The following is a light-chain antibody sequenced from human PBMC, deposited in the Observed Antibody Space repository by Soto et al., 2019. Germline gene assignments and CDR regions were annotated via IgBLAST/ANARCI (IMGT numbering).Light chain of an antibody. CDR1: QSISSY. J-gene: IGKJ1*01. CDR2: AAS. Sequence: DIQMTQSPSSLSASVGDRVTITFRASQSISSYLNWYQQKPGKAPKLLIYAASSLQTGVPSRFTGSGSGTDFTLTISNLQPEDFAVYYCQQTYSSPRTFGQGTKVDIK. V-gene: IGKV1-39*01. CDR3: QQTYSSPRT.